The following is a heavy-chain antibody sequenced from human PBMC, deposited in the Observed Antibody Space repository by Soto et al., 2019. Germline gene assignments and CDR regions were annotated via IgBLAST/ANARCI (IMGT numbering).Heavy chain of an antibody. Sequence: QVQLVQSGAEVKNPGASVKVSCKTSGYTFTSNGISWVRQAPGHGLEWMGWTSAYNGNTNYAQNFQGRVTMGRDTSTSTAYMELRSLRSDDTAVYYCARDRGSSSWYEFDYWGQGTLVTVSS. D-gene: IGHD6-13*01. CDR2: TSAYNGNT. CDR1: GYTFTSNG. V-gene: IGHV1-18*01. J-gene: IGHJ4*02. CDR3: ARDRGSSSWYEFDY.